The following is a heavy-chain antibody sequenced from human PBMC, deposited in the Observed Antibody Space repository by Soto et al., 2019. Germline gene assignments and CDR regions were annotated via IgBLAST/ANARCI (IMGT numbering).Heavy chain of an antibody. CDR1: GFTFSSYG. D-gene: IGHD3-22*01. CDR2: ISYDGSNN. Sequence: PGGSLRLSCAASGFTFSSYGMHWVRQAPGKGLEWVAVISYDGSNNYYADSVKGRFTISRDNSKNTLYLQMNSLRAEDTAVYYCAKTAGSAYDSSGYIDYWGQGTLVTVSS. V-gene: IGHV3-30*18. CDR3: AKTAGSAYDSSGYIDY. J-gene: IGHJ4*02.